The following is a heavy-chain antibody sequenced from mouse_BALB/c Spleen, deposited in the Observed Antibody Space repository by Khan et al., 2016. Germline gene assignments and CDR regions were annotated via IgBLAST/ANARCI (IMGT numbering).Heavy chain of an antibody. CDR2: IDTNNEYT. V-gene: IGHV1-4*01. CDR1: GYTFTSYT. D-gene: IGHD3-3*01. J-gene: IGHJ2*01. Sequence: QVQLQQSGTELARPGASMKMSCKASGYTFTSYTMHWVKQRPGQGLEWIGYIDTNNEYTDYKQKFKDRDTLTEEKASRTDYMQLRSLTSEDSAVYYCAIERAVVSIFDYWGHGTTLTVSS. CDR3: AIERAVVSIFDY.